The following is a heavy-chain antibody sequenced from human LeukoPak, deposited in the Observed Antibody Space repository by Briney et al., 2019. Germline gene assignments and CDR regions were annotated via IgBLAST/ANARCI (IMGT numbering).Heavy chain of an antibody. CDR2: IYNSGST. J-gene: IGHJ3*02. D-gene: IGHD3-22*01. CDR3: ARDLHYYDSSGIDAFDI. V-gene: IGHV4-38-2*02. CDR1: GYSISSGYY. Sequence: SETLSLTCTVSGYSISSGYYWGWIRQPPGKGLEWIGSIYNSGSTYYNTSLKSRVTISVDTSKNQFSLKLSSATAADTAVYYCARDLHYYDSSGIDAFDIWGQGTMVTVSS.